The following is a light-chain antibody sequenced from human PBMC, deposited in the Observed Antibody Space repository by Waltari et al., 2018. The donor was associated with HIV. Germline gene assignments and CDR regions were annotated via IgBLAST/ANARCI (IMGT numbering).Light chain of an antibody. Sequence: DIQMTQSPSSMSASVGDRVTITCRASQFISTSLAWYQQKRSRAPKRLIFAASRLQSGVPSRFSGGGAGTQFTLTINRLQPEDLATYYCQQAYSFPHTFGQGT. V-gene: IGKV1-12*01. CDR3: QQAYSFPHT. CDR1: QFISTS. CDR2: AAS. J-gene: IGKJ2*01.